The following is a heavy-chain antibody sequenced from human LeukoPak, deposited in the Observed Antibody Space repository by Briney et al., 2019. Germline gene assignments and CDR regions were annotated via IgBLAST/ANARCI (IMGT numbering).Heavy chain of an antibody. J-gene: IGHJ4*02. D-gene: IGHD3-22*01. CDR3: ARDSYTSGDY. V-gene: IGHV3-74*01. Sequence: EGSLRLSCAASGFTFRNHWMHWVRQAPGKGLVWVSRMNTDGSNIAYADSVKGRFTISRDNSKNTLYLQMNSLRAEDTAVYYCARDSYTSGDYWGQGTLVTVSS. CDR2: MNTDGSNI. CDR1: GFTFRNHW.